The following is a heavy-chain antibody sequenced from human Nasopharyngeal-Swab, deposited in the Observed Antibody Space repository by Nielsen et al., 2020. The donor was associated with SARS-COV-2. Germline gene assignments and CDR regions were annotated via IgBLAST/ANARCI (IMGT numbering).Heavy chain of an antibody. CDR1: GYTFTSYG. CDR2: ISAYNGNT. CDR3: ARDIQSGYCSGGSCIGDYYYHMDV. Sequence: ASVKVSCKASGYTFTSYGISWVRQAPGQGLEWMGWISAYNGNTNYAQKLQGRVTMTTDTSTSTAYMELRSLRSDDTAVYYCARDIQSGYCSGGSCIGDYYYHMDVWGKGTTVTVSS. V-gene: IGHV1-18*01. J-gene: IGHJ6*03. D-gene: IGHD2-15*01.